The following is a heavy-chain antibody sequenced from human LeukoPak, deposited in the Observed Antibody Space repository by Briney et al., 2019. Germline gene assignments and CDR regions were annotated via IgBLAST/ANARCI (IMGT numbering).Heavy chain of an antibody. CDR1: GGSISSGGYY. Sequence: PSETLSLTCTVSGGSISSGGYYWSWIRQPPGKGLEWIGYIYYSGSTNYNPSLKSRVTISVDTSKNQFSLKLSSVTAADTAVYYCARDASSSSWLYFQHWGQGTLVTVSS. CDR2: IYYSGST. J-gene: IGHJ1*01. D-gene: IGHD6-13*01. CDR3: ARDASSSSWLYFQH. V-gene: IGHV4-61*08.